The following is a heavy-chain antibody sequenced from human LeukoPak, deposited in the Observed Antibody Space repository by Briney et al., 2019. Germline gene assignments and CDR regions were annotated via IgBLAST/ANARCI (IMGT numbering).Heavy chain of an antibody. Sequence: ASVKVSCKASGYPFTTYPIHWVRQSPGQRLEWMGWINAGNGDTKYSQKLQGRVTVTRDTSASTAYMEVSSLRSEDTAVYYCARNIAVAGTPGVWGQGTLVTVSS. CDR1: GYPFTTYP. CDR2: INAGNGDT. D-gene: IGHD6-13*01. V-gene: IGHV1-3*01. CDR3: ARNIAVAGTPGV. J-gene: IGHJ4*02.